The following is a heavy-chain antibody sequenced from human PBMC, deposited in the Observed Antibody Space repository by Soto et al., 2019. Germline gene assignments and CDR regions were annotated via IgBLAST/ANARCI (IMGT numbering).Heavy chain of an antibody. J-gene: IGHJ4*02. CDR2: ISGSGGST. CDR3: AKVSVCIQLWKKEKGYFDY. V-gene: IGHV3-23*01. CDR1: GFTFSSYA. D-gene: IGHD5-18*01. Sequence: EVQLLESGGGLVQPGGSLRLSCAASGFTFSSYAMSWVRQAPGKGLEWVSAISGSGGSTYYADSVKGRFTISRDNSKNTLYLQMNSLRAEDTAVYYCAKVSVCIQLWKKEKGYFDYWGQGTLVTVSS.